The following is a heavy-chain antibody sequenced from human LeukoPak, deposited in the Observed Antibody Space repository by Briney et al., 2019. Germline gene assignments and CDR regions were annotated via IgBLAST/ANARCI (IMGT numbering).Heavy chain of an antibody. V-gene: IGHV4-39*07. CDR1: GGSISSSSYY. CDR2: MYYSGIT. D-gene: IGHD5-24*01. J-gene: IGHJ4*02. Sequence: SETLSLTCTVSGGSISSSSYYWGWIRQPPGKGLEWIGSMYYSGITYYNPSLKSRVTISVDMSKNQFSLKLSSVTAADTAVYYCARIEEGHGYNSLWGTPQKYYFDYWGQGTLVTVSS. CDR3: ARIEEGHGYNSLWGTPQKYYFDY.